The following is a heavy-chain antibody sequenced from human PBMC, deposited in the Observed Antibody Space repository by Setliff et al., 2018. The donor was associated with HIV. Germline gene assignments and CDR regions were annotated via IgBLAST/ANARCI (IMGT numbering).Heavy chain of an antibody. CDR1: GYTFTSYG. D-gene: IGHD6-19*01. CDR2: ISAYNGNT. Sequence: ASVKVSCKASGYTFTSYGISWVRQAPGQGLEWMGWISAYNGNTNYAQKLQGRVTMTRDTSISTAYMELSSLRSDDTAVYYCARGAWYSSGWYSSRYMDVWGKGTTVTVSS. CDR3: ARGAWYSSGWYSSRYMDV. V-gene: IGHV1-18*01. J-gene: IGHJ6*03.